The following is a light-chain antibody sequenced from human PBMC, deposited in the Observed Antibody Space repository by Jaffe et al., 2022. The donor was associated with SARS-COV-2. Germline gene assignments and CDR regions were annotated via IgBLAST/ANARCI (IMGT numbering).Light chain of an antibody. V-gene: IGKV1-5*03. Sequence: DIQMTQSPSTLSASVGDRVTITCRASQSVSPWLAWYQQKPGKVPKVLIYKASSLESGVPSRFSGSGSGTEFTLTISSLQPDDFATYYCQHYHTYPYTFGQGTKLEIK. J-gene: IGKJ2*01. CDR1: QSVSPW. CDR2: KAS. CDR3: QHYHTYPYT.